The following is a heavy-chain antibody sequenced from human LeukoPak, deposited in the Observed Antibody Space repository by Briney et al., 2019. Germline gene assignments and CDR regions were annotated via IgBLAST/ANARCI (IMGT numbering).Heavy chain of an antibody. CDR1: GYTLTELS. CDR3: ATDAGRHIAAALVE. J-gene: IGHJ4*02. D-gene: IGHD6-13*01. V-gene: IGHV1-24*01. Sequence: PSVKLSCKVSGYTLTELSMHWVRQAPGKGLEGMGGFDPEDGETIYAQKFQGRVTMTADTSTDTAYMELSSLRSEDTAVYYCATDAGRHIAAALVEWGQGTLVTVSS. CDR2: FDPEDGET.